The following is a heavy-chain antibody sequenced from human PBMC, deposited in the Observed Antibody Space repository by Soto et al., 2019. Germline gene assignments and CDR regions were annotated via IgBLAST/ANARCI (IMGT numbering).Heavy chain of an antibody. CDR3: ARLVNYYFGMDV. CDR2: IYPGDSDT. CDR1: DTTHW. J-gene: IGHJ6*02. V-gene: IGHV5-51*01. Sequence: GESLKISCKASDTTHWIGWVRQKPGKGLEWMGIIYPGDSDTKYSPSFQDQVTISVDKSISTAYLHWSSLKASDTATYYCARLVNYYFGMDVWGQGTTVTVSS.